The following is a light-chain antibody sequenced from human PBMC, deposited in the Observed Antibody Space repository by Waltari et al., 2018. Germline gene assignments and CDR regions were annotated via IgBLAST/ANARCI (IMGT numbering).Light chain of an antibody. CDR3: QHYVRLPVT. CDR1: QSFTRY. J-gene: IGKJ1*01. Sequence: EIVLTQSPGTLSLSPGERATLSCRASQSFTRYLAWYQHKPGQAPRRRIYDASTRAAGIADRFSGSGFGTDFTLTISRLEPEDSAVYYCQHYVRLPVTFGQGTKVEIK. CDR2: DAS. V-gene: IGKV3-20*01.